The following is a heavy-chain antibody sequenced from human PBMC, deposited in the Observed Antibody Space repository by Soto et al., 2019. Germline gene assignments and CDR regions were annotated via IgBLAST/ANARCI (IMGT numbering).Heavy chain of an antibody. CDR1: GFIFSAYW. CDR2: INPDGSEK. CDR3: VRARIDV. Sequence: EVQLVESGGGLFQPGGSLRLSCAASGFIFSAYWMTWVRQAPGKGLEWVANINPDGSEKYYVDSVKGRFTISRDNVKNSLFLQVNNLRAEDTALYYCVRARIDVWGRGTLVTVSS. V-gene: IGHV3-7*01. J-gene: IGHJ2*01.